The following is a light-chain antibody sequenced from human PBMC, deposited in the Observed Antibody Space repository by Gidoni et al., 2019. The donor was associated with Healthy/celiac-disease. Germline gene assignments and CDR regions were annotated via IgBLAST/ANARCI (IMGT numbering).Light chain of an antibody. V-gene: IGKV4-1*01. Sequence: DIVMTQSPDSMPVSLCERATINCKSSQSVLYSSNNKNYLAWYQQKPGQPPKLLIYWAFTRESGVPDRFSGSGSGTDVTLTISSLQAEDVAVYYCQQYYSTPRTFGQGTKVEIK. CDR1: QSVLYSSNNKNY. CDR3: QQYYSTPRT. J-gene: IGKJ1*01. CDR2: WAF.